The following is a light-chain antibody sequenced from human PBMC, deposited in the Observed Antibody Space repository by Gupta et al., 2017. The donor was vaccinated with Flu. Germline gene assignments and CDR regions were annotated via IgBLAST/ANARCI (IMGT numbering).Light chain of an antibody. V-gene: IGLV1-47*01. J-gene: IGLJ3*02. Sequence: QPVLTQTPSASGSPGQTITMSCSGSSANIGGRTIVYWYQQLPGTVPKLLLYGNQHRPSGVPDRFSASRSGTSASLVIDGLKSDDEATYYCAACDAKLGAWVFGGGTKVTVL. CDR2: GNQ. CDR3: AACDAKLGAWV. CDR1: SANIGGRTI.